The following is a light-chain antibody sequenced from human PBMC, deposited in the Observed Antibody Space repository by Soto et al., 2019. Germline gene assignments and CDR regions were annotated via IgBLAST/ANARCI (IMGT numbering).Light chain of an antibody. CDR3: QQYNSYPYT. V-gene: IGKV1-5*01. Sequence: DIQMTQSPSTLSASVGDRVTITCRASQSISSWLAWYQQKPGKAPKLLIYDASSLESGVPPRFSGCRSGTEFTLTISSLQPDDFATYYCQQYNSYPYTFGQGTKLEIK. CDR2: DAS. J-gene: IGKJ2*01. CDR1: QSISSW.